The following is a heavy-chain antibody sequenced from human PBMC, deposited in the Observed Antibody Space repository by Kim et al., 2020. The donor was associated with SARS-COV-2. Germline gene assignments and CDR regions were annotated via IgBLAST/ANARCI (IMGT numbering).Heavy chain of an antibody. D-gene: IGHD2-15*01. CDR2: INHSGST. J-gene: IGHJ4*02. Sequence: SETLSLTCAVYGGSFSGYYWSWIRQPPGKGLEWIGEINHSGSTNYNPSLKSRVTISVDTSKNQFSLKLSSVTAADTAVYYCARGTPYIVVVVAATQKFDYWGQGTLVTVSS. CDR3: ARGTPYIVVVVAATQKFDY. V-gene: IGHV4-34*01. CDR1: GGSFSGYY.